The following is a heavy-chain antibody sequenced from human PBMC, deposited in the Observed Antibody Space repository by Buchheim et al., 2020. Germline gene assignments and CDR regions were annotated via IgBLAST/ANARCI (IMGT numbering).Heavy chain of an antibody. CDR1: GGSISSYY. J-gene: IGHJ4*02. V-gene: IGHV4-59*01. CDR2: IYYSGSS. Sequence: QVQLQESGPGPVKPSETLSLTCTVSGGSISSYYWSWIRQPPGKGLEWIGYIYYSGSSNYNPSLKRRVTISVDTSKNQFSLKLSSVTAADTAVYYCARERVTVTVFDYWGQGTL. D-gene: IGHD4-11*01. CDR3: ARERVTVTVFDY.